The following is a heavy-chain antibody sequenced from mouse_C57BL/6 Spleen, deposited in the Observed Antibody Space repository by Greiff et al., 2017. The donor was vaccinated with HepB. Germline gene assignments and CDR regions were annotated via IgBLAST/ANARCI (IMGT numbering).Heavy chain of an antibody. CDR3: ARAYDYDVNYYAMDY. Sequence: VQLQQLGAELVKPGASVKLSCKASGYTFTSYWITWVKQRPGQGLEWIGDIYPGSGSTNYNEKYKSKATLTVDTSSSTAYMHLSSLTSEDSAVYYCARAYDYDVNYYAMDYWGQGTSATVSS. CDR2: IYPGSGST. V-gene: IGHV1-55*01. J-gene: IGHJ4*01. CDR1: GYTFTSYW. D-gene: IGHD2-4*01.